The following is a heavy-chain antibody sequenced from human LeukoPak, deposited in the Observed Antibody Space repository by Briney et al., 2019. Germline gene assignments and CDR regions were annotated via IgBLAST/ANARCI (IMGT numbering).Heavy chain of an antibody. V-gene: IGHV4-61*02. CDR2: IYTSGST. CDR3: ARSFRYAVARRYYFDY. Sequence: SETLSLTCTVSGGSISSGNYYWNWIRQPAGKGLEWIGRIYTSGSTNYNPSLKSRVTISVDTSKNQFSLKLSSVTAADTAVYYCARSFRYAVARRYYFDYWGQGTLVTVSS. D-gene: IGHD6-19*01. CDR1: GGSISSGNYY. J-gene: IGHJ4*02.